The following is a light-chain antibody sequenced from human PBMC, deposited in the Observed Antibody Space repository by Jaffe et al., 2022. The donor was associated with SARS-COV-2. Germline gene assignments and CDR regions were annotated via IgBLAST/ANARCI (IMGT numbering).Light chain of an antibody. J-gene: IGLJ2*01. CDR3: AARDDSLNTVV. Sequence: QSVLTQPPSASGTPGQRVTLSCSGSSSNIGRNTVNWYQQLPGTAPKLLIYNNYQRPSGVPDRFSGSKSGTSASLAISGLQSEDEADYYCAARDDSLNTVVFGGGTKLTVL. CDR1: SSNIGRNT. V-gene: IGLV1-44*01. CDR2: NNY.